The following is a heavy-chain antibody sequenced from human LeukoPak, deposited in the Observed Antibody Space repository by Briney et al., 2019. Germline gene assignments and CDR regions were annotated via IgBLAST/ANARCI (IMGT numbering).Heavy chain of an antibody. CDR3: ARETNTSDSSGYIRADVRRDDY. CDR1: GFTFNSYG. CDR2: IWYDGSNK. Sequence: GGSPRLSCAASGFTFNSYGMHWVRQAPGKGLEWVAVIWYDGSNKYYADSVKGRFTISRDNSKNTLYLQMNSLRAEDTAVYYCARETNTSDSSGYIRADVRRDDYWGQGTLVTVSS. D-gene: IGHD3-22*01. J-gene: IGHJ4*02. V-gene: IGHV3-33*01.